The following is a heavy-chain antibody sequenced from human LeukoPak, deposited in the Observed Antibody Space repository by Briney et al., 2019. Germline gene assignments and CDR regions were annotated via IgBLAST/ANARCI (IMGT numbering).Heavy chain of an antibody. CDR2: IIPNSGGT. Sequence: ASVKVSCKASGYTFTGYHMHWVRQAPGQGLEWMGWIIPNSGGTNYAQKFQGRVTMTRDTSISTAYMELSTLRSDDTAVYYCARDSSWFGVDAFDIWGQGTVVTVSS. D-gene: IGHD3-10*01. V-gene: IGHV1-2*02. CDR1: GYTFTGYH. CDR3: ARDSSWFGVDAFDI. J-gene: IGHJ3*02.